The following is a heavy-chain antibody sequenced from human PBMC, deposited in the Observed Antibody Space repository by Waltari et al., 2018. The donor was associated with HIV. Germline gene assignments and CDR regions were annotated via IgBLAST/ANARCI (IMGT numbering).Heavy chain of an antibody. CDR3: ARDSEDIVVVPAASWFDP. J-gene: IGHJ5*02. V-gene: IGHV1-18*01. D-gene: IGHD2-2*01. Sequence: QVQLVQSGAEVKKPGASVTVSCKASGYTFTSYGISWVRQAPGQGLEWMGWISAYNGNTNYAQKLQGRVTMTTDTSTSTAYMELRSLRSDDTAVYYCARDSEDIVVVPAASWFDPWGQGTLVTVSS. CDR1: GYTFTSYG. CDR2: ISAYNGNT.